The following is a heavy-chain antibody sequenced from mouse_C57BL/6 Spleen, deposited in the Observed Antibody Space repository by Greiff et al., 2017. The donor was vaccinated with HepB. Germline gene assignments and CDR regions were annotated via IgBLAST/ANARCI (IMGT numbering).Heavy chain of an antibody. CDR2: IRLKSDNYAT. J-gene: IGHJ1*03. D-gene: IGHD1-1*01. Sequence: EVKLMESGGGLVQPGGSMKLSCVASGFTFSNYWMNWVRQSPEKGLEWVAQIRLKSDNYATHYAESVKGRFTISRDDSKSSVYLQMNNLRAEDTGIYYCTGEITTVDWYFDVWGTGTTVTVSS. CDR1: GFTFSNYW. CDR3: TGEITTVDWYFDV. V-gene: IGHV6-3*01.